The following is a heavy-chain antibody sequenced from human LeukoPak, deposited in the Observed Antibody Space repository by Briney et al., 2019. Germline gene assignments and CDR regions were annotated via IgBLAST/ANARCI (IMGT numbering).Heavy chain of an antibody. D-gene: IGHD3-22*01. CDR3: ARDRYYDSSGN. V-gene: IGHV1-69*04. CDR2: IIPILGIA. J-gene: IGHJ1*01. CDR1: GGTFSSYA. Sequence: ASVKVSCKASGGTFSSYAISWVRQAPGQGLEWMGRIIPILGIANYAQKFQGRVTITADKSTSTAYMELSSLRSEDTAVYYCARDRYYDSSGNWGQGTLVTVSS.